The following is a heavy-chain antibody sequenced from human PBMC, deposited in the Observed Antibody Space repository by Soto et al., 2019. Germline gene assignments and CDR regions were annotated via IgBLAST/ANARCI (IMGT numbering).Heavy chain of an antibody. CDR1: GGTFSSYA. V-gene: IGHV1-69*13. D-gene: IGHD3-22*01. J-gene: IGHJ4*02. CDR2: IIPIFGTA. Sequence: ASVKVSCKASGGTFSSYAISWVRQAPGQGLEWMGGIIPIFGTANYAQKFQGRVTITADESTSTAYMELSSLRSEDTAVYYCARPQGQYDSSGYYMYYFDYWGQGTLVTVSS. CDR3: ARPQGQYDSSGYYMYYFDY.